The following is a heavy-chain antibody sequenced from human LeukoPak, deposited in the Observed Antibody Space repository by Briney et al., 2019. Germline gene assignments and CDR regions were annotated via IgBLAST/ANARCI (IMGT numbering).Heavy chain of an antibody. CDR1: GYTFTSYG. CDR3: ARVVVVPAALYYYYMDV. CDR2: ISAYNGNT. J-gene: IGHJ6*03. D-gene: IGHD2-2*01. Sequence: ASVKVSCKASGYTFTSYGISWVRQAPGQGLEWMGWISAYNGNTNYAQKLQGRATMTTDTSTSTAYMELRSLRSDDTAVYYCARVVVVPAALYYYYMDVWGKGTTVTVSS. V-gene: IGHV1-18*01.